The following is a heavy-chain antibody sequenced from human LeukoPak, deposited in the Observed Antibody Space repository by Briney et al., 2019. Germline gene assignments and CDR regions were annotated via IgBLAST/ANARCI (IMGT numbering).Heavy chain of an antibody. J-gene: IGHJ4*02. V-gene: IGHV3-48*01. D-gene: IGHD3-22*01. CDR1: GFTFTSYS. CDR2: ISSSTTTI. CDR3: AKPYYYDSSGYYYVDY. Sequence: GGSLRLSCAASGFTFTSYSMNWVRQAPGKGLEWVSYISSSTTTIYYADSVKGRFTISRDNSKNTLYLQMNSLRAEDTAVYYCAKPYYYDSSGYYYVDYWGQGTLVTVSS.